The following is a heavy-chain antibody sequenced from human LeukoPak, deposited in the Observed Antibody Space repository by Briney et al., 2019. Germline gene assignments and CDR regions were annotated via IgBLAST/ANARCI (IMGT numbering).Heavy chain of an antibody. CDR1: GYTISAYD. D-gene: IGHD6-19*01. J-gene: IGHJ4*02. V-gene: IGHV7-4-1*01. CDR3: ARDLAVPGTARGY. Sequence: ASVKVSCKASGYTISAYDISWMRQAPGQGLEWMGGINTNTGNPTYAQDFTGRFVFSLDSSVTTAYLQIDSVQADDTAVYFCARDLAVPGTARGYWGQGTLVTVSS. CDR2: INTNTGNP.